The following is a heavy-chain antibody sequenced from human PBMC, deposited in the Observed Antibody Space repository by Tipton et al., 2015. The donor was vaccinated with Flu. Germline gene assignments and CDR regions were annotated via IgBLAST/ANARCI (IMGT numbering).Heavy chain of an antibody. J-gene: IGHJ4*02. CDR2: IYYSGST. Sequence: LSLTCTVSGGSISSYYWSWIRQPPGKGLEWIGYIYYSGSTNYNPSLKSRVTISVDTSKNQFSLKLSSVTAADTAVYYCAVKNRSSSSIDYWGQGTLVTVSS. CDR3: AVKNRSSSSIDY. D-gene: IGHD6-6*01. V-gene: IGHV4-59*08. CDR1: GGSISSYY.